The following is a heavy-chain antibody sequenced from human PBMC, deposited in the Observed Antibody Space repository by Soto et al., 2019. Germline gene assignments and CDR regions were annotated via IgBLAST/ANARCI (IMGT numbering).Heavy chain of an antibody. Sequence: PGGSLRLSCAASGFTFSNAWMNWVRQAPGKGLEWVGRIKSKTDGGTTDYAAPVKGRFTISRDDSKNTLYLQMNSLKTEDTAVYYCTTNGPSDLLEWLSPFPPSGDGMVYWGQGTLVTVSS. D-gene: IGHD3-3*01. CDR3: TTNGPSDLLEWLSPFPPSGDGMVY. CDR2: IKSKTDGGTT. J-gene: IGHJ4*02. CDR1: GFTFSNAW. V-gene: IGHV3-15*07.